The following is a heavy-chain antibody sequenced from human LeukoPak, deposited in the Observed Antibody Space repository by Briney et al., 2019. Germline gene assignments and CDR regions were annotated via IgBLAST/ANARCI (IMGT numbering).Heavy chain of an antibody. J-gene: IGHJ4*02. V-gene: IGHV3-7*01. CDR2: IKQDGSEK. Sequence: PGGSLRLSCAASGFTFSSYWMSWVRQAPGKGLEWVANIKQDGSEKYYVDSVKGRFTISRDNAKNSLYLQMNSLRTDDTAVYYCARGRGSWYGVYFDYWGQGTLVTVSS. CDR1: GFTFSSYW. CDR3: ARGRGSWYGVYFDY. D-gene: IGHD6-13*01.